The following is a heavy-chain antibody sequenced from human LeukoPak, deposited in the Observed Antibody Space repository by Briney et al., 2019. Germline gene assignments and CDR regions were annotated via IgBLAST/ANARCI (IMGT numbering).Heavy chain of an antibody. CDR3: ARDPTMVRGVIITAFDY. CDR2: IYYSGST. Sequence: SETLSLTCTVSGGSISSYYWSWIRQPPGKGLEWIGNIYYSGSTYSNPSLKSRVTISVDTSKNQFSLKLSSVTAADTAVYYCARDPTMVRGVIITAFDYWGQGTLVTVSS. D-gene: IGHD3-10*01. J-gene: IGHJ4*02. V-gene: IGHV4-59*12. CDR1: GGSISSYY.